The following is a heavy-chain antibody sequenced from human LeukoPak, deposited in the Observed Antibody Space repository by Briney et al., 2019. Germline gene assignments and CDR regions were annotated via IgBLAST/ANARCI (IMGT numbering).Heavy chain of an antibody. D-gene: IGHD2-2*02. CDR2: IYSGGST. CDR3: ARGPPHTLKILHNTFLDY. V-gene: IGHV3-53*01. J-gene: IGHJ4*02. Sequence: PGGSLRLSCAASGFTVSSNYMSWVRQAPGKGLEWVSFIYSGGSTYYADSVKGRFTISRDNSKNTLYLQMNSLRAEDTAVYYCARGPPHTLKILHNTFLDYWGQGTLVTVSS. CDR1: GFTVSSNY.